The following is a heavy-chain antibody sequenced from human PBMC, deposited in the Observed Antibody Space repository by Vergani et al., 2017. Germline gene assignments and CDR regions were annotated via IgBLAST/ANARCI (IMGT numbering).Heavy chain of an antibody. CDR3: ARVADFWSGPIDY. CDR2: TYYSGST. D-gene: IGHD3-3*01. V-gene: IGHV4-30-4*01. CDR1: GGSISSGDYY. Sequence: QVQLQESGPGLVKPSQTLSLTCTVSGGSISSGDYYWSWIRQPPGKGLEWIGYTYYSGSTYYNPSLKSRVTISVDTSKNQFSLKLSSVTSADTAVYYCARVADFWSGPIDYWGQGTLVTVSS. J-gene: IGHJ4*02.